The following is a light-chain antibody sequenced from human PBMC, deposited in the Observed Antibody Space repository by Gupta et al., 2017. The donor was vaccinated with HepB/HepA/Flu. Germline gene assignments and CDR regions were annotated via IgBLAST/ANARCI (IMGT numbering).Light chain of an antibody. CDR2: GAS. V-gene: IGKV3D-15*01. Sequence: EIVMTQSPATLSVSPGESVTLSCRSSQSISGNVAWYQQKPGQSPTLLIYGASTRAAGIPARFSGSAYGTDFSLTISIRQFEALAISYCQHYDNWRPLTFGQGTRIEIK. CDR1: QSISGN. CDR3: QHYDNWRPLT. J-gene: IGKJ5*01.